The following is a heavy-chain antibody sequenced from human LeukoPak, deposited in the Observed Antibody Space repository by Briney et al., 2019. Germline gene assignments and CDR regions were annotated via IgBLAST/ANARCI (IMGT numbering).Heavy chain of an antibody. CDR3: ARCAGFGESCDY. Sequence: GWSLILSCAASGFTFSDYYMSWIRQAPGKGLEWVSYISSSSSYTNYADSVKGRFTISRDNAKNSLYLQMNSLRAEDTAVYYCARCAGFGESCDYWGEGTLVTVSS. J-gene: IGHJ4*02. V-gene: IGHV3-11*03. D-gene: IGHD3-10*01. CDR1: GFTFSDYY. CDR2: ISSSSSYT.